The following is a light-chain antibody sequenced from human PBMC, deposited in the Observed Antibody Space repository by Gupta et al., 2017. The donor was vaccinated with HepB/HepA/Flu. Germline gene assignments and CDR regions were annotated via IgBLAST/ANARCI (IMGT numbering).Light chain of an antibody. CDR1: QTITTY. Sequence: DIQMTQSHSTLSAYIGDRVTITCQTSQTITTYLAWYQQKPGKAPKLLIYKASSLESGVPSRFSGSGSGTEFTLTISSLQPDDVATDYCKQYSNYITCGGGTKVEI. CDR3: KQYSNYIT. J-gene: IGKJ4*01. CDR2: KAS. V-gene: IGKV1-5*03.